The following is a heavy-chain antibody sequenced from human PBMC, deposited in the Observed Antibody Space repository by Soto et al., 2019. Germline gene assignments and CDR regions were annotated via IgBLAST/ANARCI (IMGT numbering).Heavy chain of an antibody. Sequence: PGESLKISCKGSGYSFTSYWITWVRQMPGKGLEWMGRIDPSDSYTNYSPSFQGHVTISADKSISTAYLQWSSLKASDTAMYYCARRSTIFGVVLNAFDIWGQGTMVTVSS. CDR2: IDPSDSYT. CDR3: ARRSTIFGVVLNAFDI. J-gene: IGHJ3*02. D-gene: IGHD3-3*01. V-gene: IGHV5-10-1*01. CDR1: GYSFTSYW.